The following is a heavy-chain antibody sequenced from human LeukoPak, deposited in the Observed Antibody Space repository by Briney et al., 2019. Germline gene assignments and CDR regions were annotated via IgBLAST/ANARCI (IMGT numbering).Heavy chain of an antibody. CDR3: AREHGSSEYYFDY. J-gene: IGHJ4*02. Sequence: GGSLRLSCAASGFTFSNAWMSWVRQAPGKGLEWVGRIKSKTDGGTTDYAAPVKGRFTISRDDSKNTLYLQMNSLKTEDTAVYYCAREHGSSEYYFDYWGQGTLVTVSS. CDR2: IKSKTDGGTT. CDR1: GFTFSNAW. D-gene: IGHD6-6*01. V-gene: IGHV3-15*01.